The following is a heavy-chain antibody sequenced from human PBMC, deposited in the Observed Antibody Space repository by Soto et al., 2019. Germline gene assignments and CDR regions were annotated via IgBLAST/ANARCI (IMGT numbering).Heavy chain of an antibody. D-gene: IGHD2-2*01. CDR2: ITTSGYSS. J-gene: IGHJ6*03. CDR3: TRGEIVVVPAAKSHYYYYMDV. Sequence: VQLLESGGGLVQPGGSLRLSCAASGFTFSAYAMTWVRQAPGKGLDWVSTITTSGYSSYYADSAKGRFSISRDNSKNTLYLQMNSLRAEDTAVYYCTRGEIVVVPAAKSHYYYYMDVWGQGTTVTVSS. V-gene: IGHV3-23*01. CDR1: GFTFSAYA.